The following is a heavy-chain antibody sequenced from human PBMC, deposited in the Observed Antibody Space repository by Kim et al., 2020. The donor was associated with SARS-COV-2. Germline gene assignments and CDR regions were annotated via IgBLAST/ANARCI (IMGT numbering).Heavy chain of an antibody. D-gene: IGHD6-19*01. CDR3: ARDSEIAVAGHYYYGMDV. CDR1: GGSVSSGSYY. J-gene: IGHJ6*02. CDR2: IYYSGST. Sequence: SETLSLTCTVSGGSVSSGSYYWSWIRQPPGKGLEWIGYIYYSGSTNYNPSLKSRVTISVDTSKNQFSLKLSSVTAADTAVYYCARDSEIAVAGHYYYGMDVWGQGTTVTVSS. V-gene: IGHV4-61*01.